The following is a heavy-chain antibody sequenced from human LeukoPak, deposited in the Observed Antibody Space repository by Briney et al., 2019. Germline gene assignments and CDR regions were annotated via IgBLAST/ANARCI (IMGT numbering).Heavy chain of an antibody. Sequence: ASVKVSCKASGYTFSSYGIAWVRQAPGQGLEWMGWISGYNGNTNYAQKLQGRVSMTTDTSTTTAYMELRSLTFDDTALYYCAGNDGGSYRAGFDYWGQGTLVTVSS. CDR1: GYTFSSYG. J-gene: IGHJ4*02. V-gene: IGHV1-18*01. D-gene: IGHD1-26*01. CDR3: AGNDGGSYRAGFDY. CDR2: ISGYNGNT.